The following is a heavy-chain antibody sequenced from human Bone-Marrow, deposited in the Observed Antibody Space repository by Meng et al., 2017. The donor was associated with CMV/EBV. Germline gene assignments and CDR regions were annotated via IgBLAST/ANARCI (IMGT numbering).Heavy chain of an antibody. D-gene: IGHD2-2*01. CDR2: ISYDGSNK. V-gene: IGHV3-30*04. CDR1: GFTFSSYA. CDR3: ARDVKDEFQLPQGWFFDL. J-gene: IGHJ2*01. Sequence: GGSLRLSCAASGFTFSSYAMHWVRQAPGKGLEWVAVISYDGSNKYYADSVKGRFTISRDNAKNSLYLQMSSLRAEDTAVYYCARDVKDEFQLPQGWFFDLWGRGSLVTGSS.